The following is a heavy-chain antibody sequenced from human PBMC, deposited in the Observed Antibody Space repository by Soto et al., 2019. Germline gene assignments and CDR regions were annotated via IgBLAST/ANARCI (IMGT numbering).Heavy chain of an antibody. CDR1: GDSISNSRFY. CDR3: ARDYFDSSDYTTNWFDP. Sequence: SETLSLTCSVSGDSISNSRFYWAWIRQPPGEGLEWIGSIYHTGNAYYNPSIKSRVTIFVDTSKNQFSLKLTSVTAADTSFYYCARDYFDSSDYTTNWFDPWGQGTLVTVSS. V-gene: IGHV4-39*01. CDR2: IYHTGNA. J-gene: IGHJ5*02. D-gene: IGHD3-22*01.